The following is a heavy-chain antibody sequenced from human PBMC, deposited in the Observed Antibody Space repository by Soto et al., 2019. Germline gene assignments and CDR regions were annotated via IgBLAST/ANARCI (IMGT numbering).Heavy chain of an antibody. D-gene: IGHD4-17*01. V-gene: IGHV1-8*01. J-gene: IGHJ5*02. Sequence: QVQLVQSGAEVKKPGASVKVSCKASGYTFTSYAINWVRQATGQGLEWMGGMNPNSGNTGYAQKFQVRVTMTRNTAISTAYRELSSRRSEDTAVYYCSRGGYGDYIWFDPWGQGTLVTVSS. CDR1: GYTFTSYA. CDR3: SRGGYGDYIWFDP. CDR2: MNPNSGNT.